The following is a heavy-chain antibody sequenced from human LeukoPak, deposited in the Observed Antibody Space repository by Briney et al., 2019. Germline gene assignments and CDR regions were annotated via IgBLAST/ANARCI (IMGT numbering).Heavy chain of an antibody. CDR1: GFTFSSYS. J-gene: IGHJ4*02. V-gene: IGHV3-48*01. CDR3: ARDSDY. CDR2: ISSSSSTI. Sequence: GGSLRLSCAAAGFTFSSYSMNWVRQAPGKGLEWVSYISSSSSTIYYADSVKGRFTISRDNAKNSLYLQMNSLRAEDTAVYYCARDSDYWGQGTLVTVSS.